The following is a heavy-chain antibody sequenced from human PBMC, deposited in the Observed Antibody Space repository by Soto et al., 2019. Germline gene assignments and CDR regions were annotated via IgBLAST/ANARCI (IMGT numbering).Heavy chain of an antibody. J-gene: IGHJ4*02. V-gene: IGHV3-30*18. CDR1: GFTFSSYG. CDR2: ISYDGSNK. CDR3: AKDFFVLRYFDWSRLDY. Sequence: GGSLRLSCAASGFTFSSYGMHWVRQAPGKGLEWVAVISYDGSNKYYADSVKGRFTISRDNSKNTLYLQMNSLRAEDTAVYYCAKDFFVLRYFDWSRLDYWGQGTLVTVSS. D-gene: IGHD3-9*01.